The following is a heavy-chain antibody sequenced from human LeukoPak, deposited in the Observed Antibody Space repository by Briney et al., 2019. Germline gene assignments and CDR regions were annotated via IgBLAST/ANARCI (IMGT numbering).Heavy chain of an antibody. Sequence: ASVKVSCKASGYTFTSYGISWVRQAPGQGLEWMGWISAYNGNTNYEQKLQGRVTMTTDTSTSTAYMELRSLRSDDTAVYYCARSMAYYDFWSGYSQNWFDPWGQGTLVTVSS. CDR1: GYTFTSYG. D-gene: IGHD3-3*01. J-gene: IGHJ5*02. CDR2: ISAYNGNT. CDR3: ARSMAYYDFWSGYSQNWFDP. V-gene: IGHV1-18*01.